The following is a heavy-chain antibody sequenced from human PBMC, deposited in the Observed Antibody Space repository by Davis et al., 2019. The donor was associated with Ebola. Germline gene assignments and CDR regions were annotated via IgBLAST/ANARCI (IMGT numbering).Heavy chain of an antibody. D-gene: IGHD1-26*01. J-gene: IGHJ4*02. CDR2: IDPSGGAT. CDR3: ARDGSGIDFEY. CDR1: GYTFVSYE. Sequence: ASVKVSCKASGYTFVSYEINWVRQAPGQGLEWMGIIDPSGGATTYAQKFKGRVTMTRDTSTNTDYMQLSSLTSEDTAVYYCARDGSGIDFEYWGQGTLVTVSS. V-gene: IGHV1-46*01.